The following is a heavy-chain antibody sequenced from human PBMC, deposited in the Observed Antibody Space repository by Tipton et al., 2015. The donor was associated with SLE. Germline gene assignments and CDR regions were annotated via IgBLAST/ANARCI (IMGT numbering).Heavy chain of an antibody. D-gene: IGHD6-19*01. CDR2: IYYSGST. J-gene: IGHJ4*02. V-gene: IGHV4-61*01. CDR1: GGSVSSGSYY. Sequence: LRLSCTVSGGSVSSGSYYWSWIRQPPGKGLEWIGYIYYSGSTNYNPSLKSRVTISVDTSKNQFSLKLSSVTAADTAVYYCARVPIYRNRIAVAGTRDYWGQGTLVTVSS. CDR3: ARVPIYRNRIAVAGTRDY.